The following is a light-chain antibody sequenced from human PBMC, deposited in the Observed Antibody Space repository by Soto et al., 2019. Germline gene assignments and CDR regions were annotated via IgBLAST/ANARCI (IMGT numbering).Light chain of an antibody. J-gene: IGLJ2*01. CDR2: GNN. Sequence: QSVVTQPPSVSGAPGQRVTISCTGSSSNIGAGYDVHWYQQFPGTAPKLLIYGNNNRPSGVTDRFSGSKSGTSGSLAITGIQAEDEADYYCQSFDTRLNSVVFGGGTKLTVL. V-gene: IGLV1-40*01. CDR1: SSNIGAGYD. CDR3: QSFDTRLNSVV.